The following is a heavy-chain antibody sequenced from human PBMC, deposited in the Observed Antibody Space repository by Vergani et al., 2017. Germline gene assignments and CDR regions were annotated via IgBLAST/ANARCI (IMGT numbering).Heavy chain of an antibody. J-gene: IGHJ6*03. Sequence: QVQLQESGPGLVKPSETLYLTCTVSGGSISSYYWSWIRQPPGKGLEWIGYIYYSGSTNYNPSLKSRVTISVDTSKNQFSLKLSSVTAADTAVYYCARIGWSGFPYYYYYYMDVWGKGTTVTVSS. D-gene: IGHD3-3*01. CDR3: ARIGWSGFPYYYYYYMDV. CDR1: GGSISSYY. V-gene: IGHV4-59*01. CDR2: IYYSGST.